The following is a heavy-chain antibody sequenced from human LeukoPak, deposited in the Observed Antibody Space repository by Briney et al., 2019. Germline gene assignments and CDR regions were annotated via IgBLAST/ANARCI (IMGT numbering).Heavy chain of an antibody. Sequence: PSETLSLTCTVSGGSISSYYWSWLGQPPGQGLEWCGYIYYSGSTNYNPSLKSRVTISVDTSKNQFSLKLSSVTAADTAVYYCARIQLDYGDYIDYWGQGTLVTASS. CDR1: GGSISSYY. V-gene: IGHV4-59*01. D-gene: IGHD4-17*01. J-gene: IGHJ4*02. CDR3: ARIQLDYGDYIDY. CDR2: IYYSGST.